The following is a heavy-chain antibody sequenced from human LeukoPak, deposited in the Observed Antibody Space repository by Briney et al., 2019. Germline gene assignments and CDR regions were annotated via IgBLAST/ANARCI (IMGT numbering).Heavy chain of an antibody. CDR2: IIPILGIA. CDR3: AREAHDSSGYYDY. V-gene: IGHV1-69*04. CDR1: GGTFSSYA. Sequence: GASVKVSCKASGGTFSSYAISWVRQAPGQGLEWMGRIIPILGIANYAQKFQGRVTITADKSTSTAYMGLSSLRSEDTAVYYCAREAHDSSGYYDYWGQGTLVTVSS. J-gene: IGHJ4*02. D-gene: IGHD3-22*01.